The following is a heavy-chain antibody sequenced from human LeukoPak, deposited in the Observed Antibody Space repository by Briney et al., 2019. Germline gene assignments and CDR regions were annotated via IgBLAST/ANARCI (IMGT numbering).Heavy chain of an antibody. V-gene: IGHV4-59*01. Sequence: PSETLSLTCTVSGGSSSSYFWTWIRQPPGKGLEWIGYIYYTGSTNYNPSLKSRVTISLDTSKNQFSLRLTSATAADTAAYYCARGIGGGSRVDYWGQGTLVTVSS. D-gene: IGHD1-26*01. J-gene: IGHJ4*02. CDR3: ARGIGGGSRVDY. CDR2: IYYTGST. CDR1: GGSSSSYF.